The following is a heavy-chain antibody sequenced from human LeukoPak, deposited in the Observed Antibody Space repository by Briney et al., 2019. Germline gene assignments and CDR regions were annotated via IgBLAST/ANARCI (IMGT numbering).Heavy chain of an antibody. Sequence: KASETLSLTCTVSGGPISSYYWSWIRQPPGKGLEWIGEINHSGSTNYNPSLKSRVTISVDTSKNQFSLKLSSVTAADTAVYYCARDLNGDFSLDSWGQGTLVTVSS. CDR2: INHSGST. CDR3: ARDLNGDFSLDS. V-gene: IGHV4-34*01. D-gene: IGHD4-17*01. CDR1: GGPISSYY. J-gene: IGHJ4*02.